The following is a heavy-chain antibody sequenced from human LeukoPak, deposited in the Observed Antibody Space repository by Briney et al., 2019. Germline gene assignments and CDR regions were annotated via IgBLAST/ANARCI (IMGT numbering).Heavy chain of an antibody. CDR2: INRDGSQK. CDR1: GFTFSSFS. Sequence: SGGSLRLSCAASGFTFSSFSMNWFRQAPGKGLEGVANINRDGSQKNHVDSVKGRFTISRDNAKNSLYLQMNSLTAEDTAVYYCARDNPYSSGSRFYDRFDYWGQGTLVTVSS. J-gene: IGHJ4*02. V-gene: IGHV3-7*01. D-gene: IGHD2-15*01. CDR3: ARDNPYSSGSRFYDRFDY.